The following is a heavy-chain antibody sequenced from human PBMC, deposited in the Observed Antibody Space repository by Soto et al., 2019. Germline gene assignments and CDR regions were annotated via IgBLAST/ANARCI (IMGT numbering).Heavy chain of an antibody. D-gene: IGHD3-10*01. CDR1: GGYISSYY. Sequence: QVQLQESGPGQVKPSETLSLTCTVSGGYISSYYWSWIRQPPGQGLEWIGFIYYSGWTNYNPSLKSRVAMSVDTSKNRFSLTLRSVTAADTAVYYCARHGGGPGSSLDDWGQGTVVTVTS. CDR2: IYYSGWT. CDR3: ARHGGGPGSSLDD. J-gene: IGHJ4*02. V-gene: IGHV4-59*08.